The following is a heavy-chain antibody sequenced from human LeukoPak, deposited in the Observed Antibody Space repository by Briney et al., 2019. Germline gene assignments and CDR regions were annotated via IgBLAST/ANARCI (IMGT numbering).Heavy chain of an antibody. D-gene: IGHD3-10*01. J-gene: IGHJ4*02. Sequence: GGSLRLSCAASGFTFSSYAMSWVRQAPGKGLEWVSAISGSGGSTNYADSVKGRFTISRDNSKNTLYLQMNSLRAEDTAVYYCAKEGATMVRGVIMREPYFDYWGQGTLVTVSS. CDR2: ISGSGGST. CDR1: GFTFSSYA. V-gene: IGHV3-23*01. CDR3: AKEGATMVRGVIMREPYFDY.